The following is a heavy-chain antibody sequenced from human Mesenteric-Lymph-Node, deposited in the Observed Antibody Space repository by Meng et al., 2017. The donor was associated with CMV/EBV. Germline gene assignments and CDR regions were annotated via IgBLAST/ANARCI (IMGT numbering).Heavy chain of an antibody. D-gene: IGHD5-24*01. V-gene: IGHV1-18*01. Sequence: ASVKVSCKASGYTFTNFDINWVRQTPGQGLEWMGWISAYNGYTNYAQKFQGRLTMTIDTSTNIAYMELRSLRFDDTAVYYCARLLFLGRQPTSWGQGTLVTVSS. J-gene: IGHJ4*02. CDR3: ARLLFLGRQPTS. CDR2: ISAYNGYT. CDR1: GYTFTNFD.